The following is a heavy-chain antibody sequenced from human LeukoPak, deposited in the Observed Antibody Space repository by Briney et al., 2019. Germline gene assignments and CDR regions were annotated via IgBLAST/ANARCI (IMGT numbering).Heavy chain of an antibody. V-gene: IGHV4-39*02. Sequence: SETLSLTCTVSGGSITTTNYYWAWIRQPPGEGLQWIGSVYYRGNTYSNPSLESRITMSVDTSKNQFSLRLTSVTAADTALYYCARDTVRPRNATEQKTGTYYWGLGTLVTVSS. CDR3: ARDTVRPRNATEQKTGTYY. J-gene: IGHJ4*01. CDR1: GGSITTTNYY. CDR2: VYYRGNT. D-gene: IGHD7-27*01.